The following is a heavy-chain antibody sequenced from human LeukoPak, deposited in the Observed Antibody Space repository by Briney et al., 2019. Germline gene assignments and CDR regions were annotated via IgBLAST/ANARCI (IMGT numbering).Heavy chain of an antibody. CDR3: ARYGDSYCYYGMDV. J-gene: IGHJ6*02. CDR2: ISSSSSYI. Sequence: GGSLRLSCAASGFTFSSYSMNWVRQAPGKGLEWVSSISSSSSYIYYADSVKGRFTISRDNAKNSLYLQMNSLRAEDTAVYYCARYGDSYCYYGMDVWGQGTTVTVSS. D-gene: IGHD4-17*01. V-gene: IGHV3-21*01. CDR1: GFTFSSYS.